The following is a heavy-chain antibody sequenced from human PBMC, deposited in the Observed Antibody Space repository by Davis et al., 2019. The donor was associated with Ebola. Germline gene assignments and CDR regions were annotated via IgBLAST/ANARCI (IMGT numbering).Heavy chain of an antibody. CDR2: INPNSGGT. J-gene: IGHJ4*02. CDR1: GYTFTGYY. CDR3: ARVPVYCSGGSCYDY. V-gene: IGHV1-2*04. D-gene: IGHD2-15*01. Sequence: ASVKVSCKASGYTFTGYYMHWVRQAPGQGLEWMGWINPNSGGTNYAQKFQGWVTMTRDTSISTAYMELSRLRSDDTAVYYCARVPVYCSGGSCYDYWGQGTLVTVSS.